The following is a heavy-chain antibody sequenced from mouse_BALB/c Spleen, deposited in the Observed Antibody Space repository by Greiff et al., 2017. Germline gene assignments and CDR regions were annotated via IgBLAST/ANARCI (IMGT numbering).Heavy chain of an antibody. CDR1: GYSITSDYA. V-gene: IGHV3-2*02. CDR3: ARGGKTGDFDY. CDR2: ISYSGST. J-gene: IGHJ2*01. D-gene: IGHD4-1*01. Sequence: VQLKESGPGLVKPSQSLSLTCTVTGYSITSDYAWNWIRQFPGNKLEWMGYISYSGSTSYNPSLKSRISITRDTSKNQFFLQLNSVTTEDTATYYCARGGKTGDFDYWGQGTTLTVSS.